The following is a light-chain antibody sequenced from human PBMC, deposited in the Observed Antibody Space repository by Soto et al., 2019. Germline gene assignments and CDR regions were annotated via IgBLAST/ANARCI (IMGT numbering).Light chain of an antibody. Sequence: DIQMTHSPWARSASVLGRVTSTCRASQSISSWLAWYQKKPGKAPKLLLFDASSLESGTPPRFSGRRSGTQFTLTINGLQPADFANYYCQQHDNYKPITFGRGTTVDIK. J-gene: IGKJ4*01. CDR2: DAS. V-gene: IGKV1-5*01. CDR1: QSISSW. CDR3: QQHDNYKPIT.